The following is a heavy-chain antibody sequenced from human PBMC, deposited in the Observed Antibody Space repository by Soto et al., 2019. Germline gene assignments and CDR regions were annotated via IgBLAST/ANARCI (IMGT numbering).Heavy chain of an antibody. V-gene: IGHV3-30-3*01. J-gene: IGHJ6*02. CDR3: ARDRAIFGVVITLNDYYYGMDV. CDR2: ISYDGSNK. D-gene: IGHD3-3*01. Sequence: QVQLVESGGGVVQPGRSLRLSCAASGFTFSSYAMHWVRQAPGKGLEWVAVISYDGSNKYYADSVKGRFTISRDNSKNTLYMQMYRLRAEDTAVYYCARDRAIFGVVITLNDYYYGMDVWGQGTTVTVSS. CDR1: GFTFSSYA.